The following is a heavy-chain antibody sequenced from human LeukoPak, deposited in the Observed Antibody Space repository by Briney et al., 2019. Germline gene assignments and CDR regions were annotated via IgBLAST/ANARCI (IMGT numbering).Heavy chain of an antibody. V-gene: IGHV1-8*01. Sequence: ASVKVSCKASGYTFTSYDINWVRQATGQGLEWMGWMNPNSGNTGYAQKFQGRVTMTRNTSISTAYMELSSLRSEDTAVYYCARKGGYSGSLHYGMDVWGQGTTVTVSS. CDR2: MNPNSGNT. CDR3: ARKGGYSGSLHYGMDV. D-gene: IGHD2-15*01. CDR1: GYTFTSYD. J-gene: IGHJ6*02.